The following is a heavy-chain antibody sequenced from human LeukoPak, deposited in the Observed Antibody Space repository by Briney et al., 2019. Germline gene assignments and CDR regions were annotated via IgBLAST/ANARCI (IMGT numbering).Heavy chain of an antibody. CDR1: GFTFSSYA. CDR3: AKDRIRANWASYFDY. V-gene: IGHV3-23*01. CDR2: ISGSGGST. Sequence: GGSLRLSCAASGFTFSSYAVSWGRQAPGKGLEWVSAISGSGGSTYYADSVKGRFTISRDNSKNTLYLQMNSLRAEDTAVYYCAKDRIRANWASYFDYWGQGTLVTVSS. D-gene: IGHD7-27*01. J-gene: IGHJ4*02.